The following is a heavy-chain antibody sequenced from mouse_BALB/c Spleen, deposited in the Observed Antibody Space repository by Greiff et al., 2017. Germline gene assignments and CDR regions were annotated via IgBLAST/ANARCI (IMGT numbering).Heavy chain of an antibody. Sequence: EVQLVESGGGLVKPGGSLKLSCAASGFTFSSYAMSWVRQTPEKRLEWVASISSGGSTYYPDSVKGRFTISRDNARNILYLQMSSLRSEDTAMYYCARGATMITTRYAMDYWGQGTSVTVSS. CDR2: ISSGGST. CDR1: GFTFSSYA. D-gene: IGHD2-4*01. J-gene: IGHJ4*01. V-gene: IGHV5-6-5*01. CDR3: ARGATMITTRYAMDY.